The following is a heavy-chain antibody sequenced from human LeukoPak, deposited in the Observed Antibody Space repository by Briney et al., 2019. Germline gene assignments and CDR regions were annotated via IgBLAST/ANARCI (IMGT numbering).Heavy chain of an antibody. CDR3: ARVISIVGADYDY. CDR2: INHSGST. D-gene: IGHD1-26*01. V-gene: IGHV4-34*01. J-gene: IGHJ4*02. Sequence: SETLSLTCAVYGGSFSGYYWSWIRQPPGKGLEWIGEINHSGSTNYNPSLKSRVTISVDTSKNQFSLKLSSVTAADTAVYYCARVISIVGADYDYWGQGTLVTVSS. CDR1: GGSFSGYY.